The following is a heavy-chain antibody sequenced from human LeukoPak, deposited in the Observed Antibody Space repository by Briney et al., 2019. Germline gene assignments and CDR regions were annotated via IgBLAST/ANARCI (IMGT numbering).Heavy chain of an antibody. V-gene: IGHV3-23*01. CDR3: VKGRGGSGYWASDY. Sequence: PGGSLRLSCAASGFTFTSYAMNWVRQTPGKGLEWVSGISGSSGTTYYADSVKGRFTISRDNSKNTLYLQMNSLRAEDTAVYHCVKGRGGSGYWASDYWGRGTLVTVSS. CDR1: GFTFTSYA. CDR2: ISGSSGTT. D-gene: IGHD3-22*01. J-gene: IGHJ4*02.